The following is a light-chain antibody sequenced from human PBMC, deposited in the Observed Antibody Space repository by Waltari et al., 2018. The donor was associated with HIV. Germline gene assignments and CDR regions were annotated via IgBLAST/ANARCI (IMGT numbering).Light chain of an antibody. V-gene: IGKV1-12*01. CDR2: EAS. CDR3: QQANNFPHT. J-gene: IGKJ2*01. CDR1: QSVGTS. Sequence: DTQMTQSTSSVSAPVGDRVTLTCRASQSVGTSVAWYQQKPDRTPKLRMFEASRLQTGVPSRFGGSGSGTKFTLTITSLQPQDLATYFCQQANNFPHTFGQGT.